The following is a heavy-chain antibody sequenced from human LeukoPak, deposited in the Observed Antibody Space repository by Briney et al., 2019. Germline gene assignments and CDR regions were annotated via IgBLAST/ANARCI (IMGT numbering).Heavy chain of an antibody. CDR2: IWYDGSNE. CDR1: GFTFSSYG. D-gene: IGHD6-13*01. J-gene: IGHJ4*02. V-gene: IGHV3-33*01. Sequence: PGGSLRLSCAASGFTFSSYGMHWVRQTPGKGLEWVAVIWYDGSNELYADSVKSRFTISRDNSKNTLYLQMNSLRAEDTAVYYCARERGSSWYFDYWGQGTLVTVSS. CDR3: ARERGSSWYFDY.